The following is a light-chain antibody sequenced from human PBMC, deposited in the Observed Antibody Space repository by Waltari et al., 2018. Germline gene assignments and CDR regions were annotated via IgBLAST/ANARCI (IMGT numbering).Light chain of an antibody. V-gene: IGLV1-44*01. CDR2: SNN. CDR1: SSNIGSYT. J-gene: IGLJ2*01. Sequence: QSVLTQPPSASGTPGQRVTISCSGGSSNIGSYTVNWYQQLPGTAPKLLIYSNNRRRSGVPDRFSGSKSGTSASRAISGLQSEDEADYYCAAWDDSLNGRGVFGGGTKLTVL. CDR3: AAWDDSLNGRGV.